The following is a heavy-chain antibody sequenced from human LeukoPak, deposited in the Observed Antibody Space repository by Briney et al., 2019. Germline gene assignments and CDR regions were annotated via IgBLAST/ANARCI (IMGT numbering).Heavy chain of an antibody. D-gene: IGHD6-13*01. Sequence: GASVKVSCNTSGNNFSRYIHWMRQAPGQGLEWMGWINPNSGGTNYAQKFQGRVTMTRDTSISTAYMELSRLRSDDTAVYYCARDFGIAAAGPYYYYYMDVWGKGTTVTVSS. V-gene: IGHV1-2*02. CDR1: GNNFSRY. J-gene: IGHJ6*03. CDR3: ARDFGIAAAGPYYYYYMDV. CDR2: INPNSGGT.